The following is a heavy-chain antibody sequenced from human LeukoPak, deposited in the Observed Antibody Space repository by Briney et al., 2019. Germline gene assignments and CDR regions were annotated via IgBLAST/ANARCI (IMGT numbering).Heavy chain of an antibody. Sequence: SETLSLTCTVSGASISSGGYHWSWIRQPPGKGLEWIGYSGNTDYNPSLNSRVTISVDTSKNQLSLRLTSVTAADTAVYFCASYYGGRGGSVNWGQGTLVTVSS. D-gene: IGHD2-21*01. V-gene: IGHV4-30-4*01. CDR1: GASISSGGYH. CDR2: SGNT. CDR3: ASYYGGRGGSVN. J-gene: IGHJ4*02.